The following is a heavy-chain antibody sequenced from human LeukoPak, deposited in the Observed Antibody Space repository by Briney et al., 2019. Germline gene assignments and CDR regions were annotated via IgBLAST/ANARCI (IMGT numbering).Heavy chain of an antibody. CDR1: GFTFSSYS. Sequence: GGSLRLSCAASGFTFSSYSMNWVRQAPGKGLEWVSYISSSSSTIYYADSVKGRFTISRDNAKNSLYLQMNSLRAEDTAVYYCARGLFKYYYDSSGYYYPKGWFDPWGQGTLVTVSS. CDR3: ARGLFKYYYDSSGYYYPKGWFDP. CDR2: ISSSSSTI. V-gene: IGHV3-48*01. J-gene: IGHJ5*02. D-gene: IGHD3-22*01.